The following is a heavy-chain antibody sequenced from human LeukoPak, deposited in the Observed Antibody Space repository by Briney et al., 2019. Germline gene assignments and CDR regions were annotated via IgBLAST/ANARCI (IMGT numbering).Heavy chain of an antibody. CDR3: ARQNWGNFDY. D-gene: IGHD7-27*01. CDR2: IIPIFGAA. CDR1: GYTFTSYA. V-gene: IGHV1-69*05. Sequence: ASVKVSCKASGYTFTSYAISWVRQAPGQGLEWMGGIIPIFGAANYAQKFQGRVTITTDESTSTAYMELSSLRSEDTAVYYCARQNWGNFDYWGQGTLVTVSS. J-gene: IGHJ4*01.